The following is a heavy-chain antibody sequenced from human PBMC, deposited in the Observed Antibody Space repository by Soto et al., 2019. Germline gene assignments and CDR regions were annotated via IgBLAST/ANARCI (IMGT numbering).Heavy chain of an antibody. Sequence: SETLSLTCTVSGDSISSGAYSWSWIRQPPGKGLEWIGCIYHGGSTYYSPSLKGRVTMSVDRSKNRFSLNLSSVAAADTAVYYCARGGSYLNWFDPWGQGTLVTVSS. CDR2: IYHGGST. J-gene: IGHJ5*02. V-gene: IGHV4-30-2*01. CDR1: GDSISSGAYS. D-gene: IGHD3-16*01. CDR3: ARGGSYLNWFDP.